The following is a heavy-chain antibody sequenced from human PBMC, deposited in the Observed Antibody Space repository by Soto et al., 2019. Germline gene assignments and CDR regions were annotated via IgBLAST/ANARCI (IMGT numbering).Heavy chain of an antibody. V-gene: IGHV3-48*01. J-gene: IGHJ4*02. Sequence: EVDLVESGGGLVQPGGSLRLSCAVSGFSFISYSMNWVRQAPGKGLEWVAYISRNSTTTYYADSVKGRFTISRDNAKNSLFLQMNSLRAADAAVYYCARDIQHYDWLAYWGQGTLLTVSS. CDR1: GFSFISYS. CDR3: ARDIQHYDWLAY. CDR2: ISRNSTTT. D-gene: IGHD5-12*01.